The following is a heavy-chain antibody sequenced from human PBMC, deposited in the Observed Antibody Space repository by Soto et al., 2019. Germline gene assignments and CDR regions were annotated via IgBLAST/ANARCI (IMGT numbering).Heavy chain of an antibody. J-gene: IGHJ5*02. Sequence: AGGSLRLACAASGFTFSDYYMSWIRQDPGKGLEWVSYISSSSSYTNYADSVKGRFTISRDNAKNSLYLQMNSLRAEDTAVYYCARMSVYSSSSLWFDPWGQGTLVTVSS. V-gene: IGHV3-11*06. D-gene: IGHD6-6*01. CDR3: ARMSVYSSSSLWFDP. CDR1: GFTFSDYY. CDR2: ISSSSSYT.